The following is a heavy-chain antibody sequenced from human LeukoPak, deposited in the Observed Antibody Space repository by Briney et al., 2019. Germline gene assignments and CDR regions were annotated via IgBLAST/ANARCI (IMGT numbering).Heavy chain of an antibody. D-gene: IGHD2-21*02. CDR3: AKGGQHIVVVTALYYFDY. V-gene: IGHV3-23*01. CDR2: ISGSGGST. CDR1: GFTFSSYA. Sequence: GGSLRLSCAASGFTFSSYAMSWVSQAPGKGLEWVSAISGSGGSTYYADSVKGRFTISRDNSKNTLYLQMDSLRAEDTAVYYCAKGGQHIVVVTALYYFDYWGQGTLVTVSS. J-gene: IGHJ4*02.